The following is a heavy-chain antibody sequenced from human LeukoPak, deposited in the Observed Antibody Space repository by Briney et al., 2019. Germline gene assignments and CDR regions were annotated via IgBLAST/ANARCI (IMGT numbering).Heavy chain of an antibody. CDR2: IVVGSGNT. D-gene: IGHD6-19*01. CDR3: AAGYSSGWYVFDY. V-gene: IGHV1-58*01. CDR1: GFTFTSSA. Sequence: GTSVKVSCKASGFTFTSSAVQWVRQARGQRLEWIGWIVVGSGNTNYAQKFQERVTITRDMSTSTAYMELSSLRSEDKAVYYCAAGYSSGWYVFDYWSQGTLVTVSS. J-gene: IGHJ4*02.